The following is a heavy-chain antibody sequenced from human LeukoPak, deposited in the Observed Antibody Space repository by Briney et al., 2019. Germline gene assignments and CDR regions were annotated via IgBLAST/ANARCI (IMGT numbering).Heavy chain of an antibody. Sequence: SETLSLTCTVSGGSISSYYWSWIRQPPGKGLEWIGYIYYSGSTNYNPSLKSRVTISVDTSKNQFSLRLTSVTAADTAVYYCARVPFYYDILTGPKKYYFDYWGQGTLVTVSS. CDR1: GGSISSYY. V-gene: IGHV4-59*01. CDR3: ARVPFYYDILTGPKKYYFDY. D-gene: IGHD3-9*01. CDR2: IYYSGST. J-gene: IGHJ4*02.